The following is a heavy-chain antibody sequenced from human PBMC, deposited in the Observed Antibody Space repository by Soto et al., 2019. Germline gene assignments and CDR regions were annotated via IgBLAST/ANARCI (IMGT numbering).Heavy chain of an antibody. CDR1: GFIFSNYY. Sequence: EVQLEESGGGLVQPGGSLRLSCAASGFIFSNYYMSWVRQPPGKGLEWVANIKQDGSEKRYVDSVRGRFTISRDDAKNSLYRQLTSLTAEDTAMYYCARQILGSTTTFDPWGQGTLVIVS. CDR2: IKQDGSEK. CDR3: ARQILGSTTTFDP. V-gene: IGHV3-7*01. D-gene: IGHD1-26*01. J-gene: IGHJ5*02.